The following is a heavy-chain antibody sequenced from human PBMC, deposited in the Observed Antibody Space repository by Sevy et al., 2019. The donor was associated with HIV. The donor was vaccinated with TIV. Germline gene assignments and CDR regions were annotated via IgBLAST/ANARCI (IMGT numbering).Heavy chain of an antibody. V-gene: IGHV3-7*01. J-gene: IGHJ4*02. CDR3: AAGYTSGYLTY. CDR2: IKQDGSEK. D-gene: IGHD6-19*01. Sequence: GGSLRLSCAASGFTFSSYWMTWVRQAPGKGLEWVAKIKQDGSEKYYVDSVKGRFTISRDNAKNSLYLQMNSLRAEDTAIYYCAAGYTSGYLTYWGQGTLVTVSS. CDR1: GFTFSSYW.